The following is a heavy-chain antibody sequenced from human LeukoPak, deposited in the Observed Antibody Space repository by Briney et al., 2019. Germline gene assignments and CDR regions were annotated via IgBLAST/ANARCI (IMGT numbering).Heavy chain of an antibody. CDR1: GYTFTGYY. CDR3: ARDMHIVGATGGYYYYYMDV. V-gene: IGHV1-2*02. CDR2: INPNSGGT. J-gene: IGHJ6*03. D-gene: IGHD1-26*01. Sequence: ASVKVSCKASGYTFTGYYMHWVRQAPGQGLEWMGWINPNSGGTNYAQKFQGRVTMTGDTSISTAYMELSRLRSDDTAVYYCARDMHIVGATGGYYYYYMDVWGKGTTVTISS.